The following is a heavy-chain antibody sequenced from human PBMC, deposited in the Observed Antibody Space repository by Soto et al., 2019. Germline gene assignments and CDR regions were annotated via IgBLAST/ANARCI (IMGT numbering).Heavy chain of an antibody. CDR1: GGTFSSYA. Sequence: ASVKVSCKASGGTFSSYAISWVRQAPGQGLEWKGGIIPIFGTANYAQKFQGRVTITADESTSTAYMELSSLRSEDTAVYYCAARLAARPGVDYWGQGTLVTVSS. J-gene: IGHJ4*02. CDR2: IIPIFGTA. D-gene: IGHD6-6*01. CDR3: AARLAARPGVDY. V-gene: IGHV1-69*13.